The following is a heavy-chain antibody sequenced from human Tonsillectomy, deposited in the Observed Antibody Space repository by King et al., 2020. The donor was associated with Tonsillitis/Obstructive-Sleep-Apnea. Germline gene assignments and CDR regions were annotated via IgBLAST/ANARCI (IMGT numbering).Heavy chain of an antibody. D-gene: IGHD3-3*01. Sequence: VQLVESGGGLVQPGGSLRLSCAASGFTFSSYWMYWVRHAPGRGLVCVSRINSDGSSTSYADSVKGRFTISRDNDKNMLYLQMNSLRAEDTAVYYCARSRNDFWSGSGYYYMDVWGKGTTVTVSS. CDR1: GFTFSSYW. V-gene: IGHV3-74*01. CDR3: ARSRNDFWSGSGYYYMDV. CDR2: INSDGSST. J-gene: IGHJ6*03.